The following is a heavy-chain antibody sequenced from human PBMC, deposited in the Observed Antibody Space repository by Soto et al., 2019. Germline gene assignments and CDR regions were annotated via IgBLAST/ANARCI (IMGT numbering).Heavy chain of an antibody. CDR3: ARGRAQVGLDY. J-gene: IGHJ4*02. V-gene: IGHV3-48*01. CDR1: GFTFSSNS. CDR2: ISTSSTTI. Sequence: EVQVVESGGGLVQPGGSLRLTCAASGFTFSSNSMNWVRQAPGKGLEWISYISTSSTTIYYADSVKGRFTISRDNAKNSLYLQMNGLRAEDTAVYYCARGRAQVGLDYWGQGTLVTVSS. D-gene: IGHD1-26*01.